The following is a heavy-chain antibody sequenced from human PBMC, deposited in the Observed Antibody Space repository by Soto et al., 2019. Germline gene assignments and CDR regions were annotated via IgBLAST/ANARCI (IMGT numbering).Heavy chain of an antibody. CDR1: GGSFRGYY. CDR3: ARGRKVRGIDY. D-gene: IGHD3-16*01. Sequence: SETLSLTCAFFGGSFRGYYWSLVRQPPGKGLEWIGEINHSGSTNYNPSLKSRVTISVDTSKNQFSLKLSSVTAADTAVYYCARGRKVRGIDYWGQGALVTVSS. J-gene: IGHJ4*02. V-gene: IGHV4-34*01. CDR2: INHSGST.